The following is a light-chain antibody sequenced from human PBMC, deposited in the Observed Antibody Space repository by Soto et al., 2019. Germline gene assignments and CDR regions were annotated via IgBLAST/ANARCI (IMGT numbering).Light chain of an antibody. CDR2: KAS. Sequence: DIQMTQSPSTLSASVGDRVTITCRASQSISSWLAWYQQKPGKAPKLLIYKASSLEGGVPSRFSGSGSGTDFTLTISSLQPDDFATYYCQQYNSYSRTFGGGTKVDIK. CDR3: QQYNSYSRT. CDR1: QSISSW. J-gene: IGKJ4*01. V-gene: IGKV1-5*03.